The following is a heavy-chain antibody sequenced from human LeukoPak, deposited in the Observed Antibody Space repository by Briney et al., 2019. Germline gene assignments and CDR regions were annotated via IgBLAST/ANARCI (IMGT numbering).Heavy chain of an antibody. CDR1: GYTFTSYY. J-gene: IGHJ5*02. D-gene: IGHD3-9*01. CDR3: ARCGYDILTGYSPPFDP. Sequence: ASVKVSCKASGYTFTSYYMHWVRQAPGQGLEWMGWINTNTGNPTYAQGFTGRFVFSLDTSVSTAYLQISSLKAEDTAVYYCARCGYDILTGYSPPFDPWGQGTLVTVSS. CDR2: INTNTGNP. V-gene: IGHV7-4-1*02.